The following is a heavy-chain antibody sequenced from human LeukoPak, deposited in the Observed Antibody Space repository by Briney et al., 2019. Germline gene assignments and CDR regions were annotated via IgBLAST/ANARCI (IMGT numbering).Heavy chain of an antibody. CDR2: IYTSENT. CDR3: ARIRAGGAYFDY. D-gene: IGHD4-23*01. CDR1: GGSIGSGTYY. V-gene: IGHV4-61*02. J-gene: IGHJ4*02. Sequence: SETLSLTCTVSGGSIGSGTYYWSWIRQPAGKGLEWIGRIYTSENTNYSPSLKSRVTISVDTSKNQFSLKLNSVTAADTAVYYCARIRAGGAYFDYWGQGTLVTVSS.